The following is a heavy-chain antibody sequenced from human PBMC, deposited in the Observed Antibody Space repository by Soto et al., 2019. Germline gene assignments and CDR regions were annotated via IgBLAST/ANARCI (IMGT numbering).Heavy chain of an antibody. CDR3: ARDYYDSSGPHAFDI. Sequence: ASVKVSCKAAGYTFTSYGISWVRQAPGQGLEWMGWINACNGNTKYSQKFQGRVTITRDTSASTAYMELSSLRSDDTAVYYCARDYYDSSGPHAFDIWGQGTMVTVSS. CDR2: INACNGNT. J-gene: IGHJ3*02. CDR1: GYTFTSYG. D-gene: IGHD3-22*01. V-gene: IGHV1-18*01.